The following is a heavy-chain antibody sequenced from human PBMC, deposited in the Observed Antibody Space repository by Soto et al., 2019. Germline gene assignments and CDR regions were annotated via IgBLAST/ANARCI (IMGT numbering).Heavy chain of an antibody. D-gene: IGHD2-15*01. Sequence: QVQLQESGPGLVKPSETLSLTCTVSGGSISNYYWSWVRQPPGKGLEWIGYSHYTGSTNYNPSLTSRVTLSVDTSKRQFSLKLSAVTAADTAVYYCATLSGSPAVDGVDVWGHGTAVIVSS. CDR1: GGSISNYY. CDR3: ATLSGSPAVDGVDV. CDR2: SHYTGST. J-gene: IGHJ6*02. V-gene: IGHV4-59*01.